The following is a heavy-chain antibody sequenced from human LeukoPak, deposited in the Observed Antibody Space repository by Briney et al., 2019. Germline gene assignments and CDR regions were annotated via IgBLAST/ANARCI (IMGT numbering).Heavy chain of an antibody. CDR1: GGSFSGYY. Sequence: SETLSLTCAVYGGSFSGYYWSWIRQPPGKGLEWIGEINHSGSTSYNPSLKSRVTISVDTSKNQFSPKLSSVTAADTAVYYCARHHFRAAAPNFDYWGQGTLVTVSP. CDR2: INHSGST. V-gene: IGHV4-34*01. J-gene: IGHJ4*02. D-gene: IGHD6-25*01. CDR3: ARHHFRAAAPNFDY.